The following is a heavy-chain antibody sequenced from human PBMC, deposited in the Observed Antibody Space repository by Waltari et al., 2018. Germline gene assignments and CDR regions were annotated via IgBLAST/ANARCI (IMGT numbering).Heavy chain of an antibody. V-gene: IGHV4-39*07. Sequence: QLQLQEPGPGLVKPSETLSLTCTVSGGSISGSGYYWGWIRQPPGKGLEWIGSIHYSGTTYYNSSLKSRVTISVDMSKNQFSLNLNSVTAADTAVYYCAREVGPKGDWFDPWGQGTLVTVSS. CDR2: IHYSGTT. J-gene: IGHJ5*02. CDR1: GGSISGSGYY. CDR3: AREVGPKGDWFDP. D-gene: IGHD1-26*01.